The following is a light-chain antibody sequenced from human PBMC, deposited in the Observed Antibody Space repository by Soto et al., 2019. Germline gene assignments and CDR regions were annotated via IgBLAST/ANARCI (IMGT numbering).Light chain of an antibody. V-gene: IGLV2-14*01. Sequence: QSVLTQPASVSGFPGQSISISCTGTSSDVGGYKYVSWYQQHPGKAPKLLIYEVSNRPSGVSNRFSGSKSGNTASVTISGLQAEDEADYYCSSYTSTNTQVFGTGTKVTVL. J-gene: IGLJ1*01. CDR2: EVS. CDR3: SSYTSTNTQV. CDR1: SSDVGGYKY.